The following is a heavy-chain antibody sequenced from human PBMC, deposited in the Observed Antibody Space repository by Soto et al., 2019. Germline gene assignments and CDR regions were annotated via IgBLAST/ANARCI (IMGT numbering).Heavy chain of an antibody. Sequence: QVQVVESGGGVVQPGRSLRLSCAASGFTFSNYGMHWVRQAPGKGLEWVALMWHDGNDKYYADSVKGRFTLSRDNSKNPLYLQMSSLRAEDTAVYYCARETYYYHGSGGYRGGMDVWGLGTTVTVSS. V-gene: IGHV3-33*01. CDR1: GFTFSNYG. CDR3: ARETYYYHGSGGYRGGMDV. D-gene: IGHD3-22*01. J-gene: IGHJ6*02. CDR2: MWHDGNDK.